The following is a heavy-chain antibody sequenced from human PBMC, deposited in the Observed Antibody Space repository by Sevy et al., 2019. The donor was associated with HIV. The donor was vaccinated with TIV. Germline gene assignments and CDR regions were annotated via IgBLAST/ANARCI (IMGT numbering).Heavy chain of an antibody. CDR2: IVYDGSDK. D-gene: IGHD3-3*01. Sequence: GGSLRLSCAASGFAFSVYGMHWVRQAPGKGLEWVAYIVYDGSDKFYVDSVKGRFSISRDNSKKELYLHMNSLTTEHTALYYCANGWIKTKYDFWNSYYDTFEIWGQGTMVTVSS. CDR1: GFAFSVYG. V-gene: IGHV3-30*02. CDR3: ANGWIKTKYDFWNSYYDTFEI. J-gene: IGHJ3*02.